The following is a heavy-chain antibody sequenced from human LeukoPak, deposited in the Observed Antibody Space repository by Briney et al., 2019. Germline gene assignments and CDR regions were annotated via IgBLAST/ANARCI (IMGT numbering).Heavy chain of an antibody. CDR2: INHSGST. Sequence: PSETLSLTCAVYGGSFGGYYWSWIRQPPGKGLEWIGEINHSGSTNYNPSLKSRVTISVDTSKNQFSLKLSSVTAADTAVYYCARLGSSWYRGRDAFDIWGQGTMVTVSS. J-gene: IGHJ3*02. D-gene: IGHD6-13*01. CDR3: ARLGSSWYRGRDAFDI. CDR1: GGSFGGYY. V-gene: IGHV4-34*01.